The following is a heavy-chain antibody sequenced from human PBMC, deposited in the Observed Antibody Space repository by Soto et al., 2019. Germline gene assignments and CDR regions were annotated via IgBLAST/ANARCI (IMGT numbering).Heavy chain of an antibody. CDR3: ARGAPVAHFYWFSSRQNWFDP. J-gene: IGHJ5*02. Sequence: QVQLVQSGAEVKKPGASVKVSCKASGYTFTSYAMHWVRQAPGQRVEWMGWINAGNGNTKYSQKFQGRVTITRDTSASTAYMELSSLRYEDTAVYYCARGAPVAHFYWFSSRQNWFDPWGQGTLVTVSS. CDR2: INAGNGNT. D-gene: IGHD3-9*01. CDR1: GYTFTSYA. V-gene: IGHV1-3*01.